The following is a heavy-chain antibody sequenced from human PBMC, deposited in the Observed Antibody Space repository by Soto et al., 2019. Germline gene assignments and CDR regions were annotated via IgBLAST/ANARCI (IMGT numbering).Heavy chain of an antibody. CDR1: GASISSGNW. Sequence: VQLQESGPGLVKPSGTLSLTCAVSGASISSGNWWSWVRQSPGKGLEWIGGIYHSGSTNHNPSLKSRVIISLDKSRHQFSLQLSSGTAADTAVYFCASHRGNTFGPYDDWGQGTQVTVSS. CDR2: IYHSGST. CDR3: ASHRGNTFGPYDD. V-gene: IGHV4-4*02. D-gene: IGHD3-16*01. J-gene: IGHJ4*01.